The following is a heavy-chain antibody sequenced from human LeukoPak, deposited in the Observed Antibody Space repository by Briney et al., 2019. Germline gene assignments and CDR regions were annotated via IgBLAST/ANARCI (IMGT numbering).Heavy chain of an antibody. CDR2: INPNSGGT. CDR3: ARGIFWSGYFSHAFDI. V-gene: IGHV1-2*02. Sequence: ASVKVSCKASGYTFTGYYMHWVRQAPGQGLEWIGWINPNSGGTNYAQKFQGRVTMTRDTSISTAYMELSRLRSDDTAVYYCARGIFWSGYFSHAFDIWGQGTMVTVPS. CDR1: GYTFTGYY. D-gene: IGHD3-3*01. J-gene: IGHJ3*02.